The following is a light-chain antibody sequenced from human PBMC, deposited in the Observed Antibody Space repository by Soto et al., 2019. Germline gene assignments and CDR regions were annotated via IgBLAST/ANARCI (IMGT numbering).Light chain of an antibody. CDR2: WAS. CDR1: NNY. CDR3: QQYNSSPIT. J-gene: IGKJ5*01. Sequence: NNYLAWYQQKPGQAPRLLIYWASTRESGVPDRFSGSGSGTDFTLTISSLQAEDVAVYYCQQYNSSPITFGQGTRLEIK. V-gene: IGKV4-1*01.